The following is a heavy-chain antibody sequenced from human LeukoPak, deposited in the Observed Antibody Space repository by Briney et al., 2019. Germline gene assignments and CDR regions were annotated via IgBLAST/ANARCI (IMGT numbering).Heavy chain of an antibody. V-gene: IGHV4-34*01. CDR1: GGSFSGYY. CDR3: ARDPLIAAAGGDY. J-gene: IGHJ4*02. CDR2: IYYSGST. D-gene: IGHD6-13*01. Sequence: SETLSLTCAVYGGSFSGYYWSWIRQPPGKGLEWIGSIYYSGSTYYNPSPKSRVTISVDTSKNQFSLKLSSVTAADTAVYYCARDPLIAAAGGDYWGQGTLVTVSS.